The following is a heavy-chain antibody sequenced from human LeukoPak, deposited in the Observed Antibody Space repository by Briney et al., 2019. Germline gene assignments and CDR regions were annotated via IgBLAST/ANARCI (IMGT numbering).Heavy chain of an antibody. V-gene: IGHV3-11*04. D-gene: IGHD3-3*01. CDR3: ARGGYDFWSGYYRPDAFDI. Sequence: GGSLRLSCAASGFTFSDYYMSWIRQAPGKGLEWVSYISSSGSTIYYADSVKGRFTISRDNAKNSLYLQMNSLRAEDTAVHYCARGGYDFWSGYYRPDAFDIWGQGTMVTVSS. J-gene: IGHJ3*02. CDR2: ISSSGSTI. CDR1: GFTFSDYY.